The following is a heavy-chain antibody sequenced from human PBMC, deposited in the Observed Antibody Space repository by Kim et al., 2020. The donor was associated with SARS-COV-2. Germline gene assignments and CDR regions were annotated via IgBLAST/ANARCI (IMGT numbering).Heavy chain of an antibody. J-gene: IGHJ4*02. V-gene: IGHV2-5*01. Sequence: RYSPSLKTRLTITKDTSKNQVVLTMTNMDPVDTGTYYCAHTLYQRLYYFDYWGQGTPVTVSS. CDR3: AHTLYQRLYYFDY.